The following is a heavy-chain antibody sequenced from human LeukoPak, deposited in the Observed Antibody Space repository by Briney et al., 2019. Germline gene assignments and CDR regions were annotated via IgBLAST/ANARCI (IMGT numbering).Heavy chain of an antibody. J-gene: IGHJ1*01. CDR3: AREVAVAVPVY. D-gene: IGHD6-19*01. Sequence: GGSLRLSCAASGFTFSCYWMSWVRQAPGKGLEWVANIKQDGSEKYYVDSVKGRFTISRDNAKNSLYLQMNSLRAEDTAVYYCAREVAVAVPVYWGQGTLVTVSS. V-gene: IGHV3-7*01. CDR2: IKQDGSEK. CDR1: GFTFSCYW.